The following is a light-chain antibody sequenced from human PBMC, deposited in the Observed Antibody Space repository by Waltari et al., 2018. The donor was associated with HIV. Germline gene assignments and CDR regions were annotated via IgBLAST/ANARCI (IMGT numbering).Light chain of an antibody. J-gene: IGLJ2*01. CDR1: SSDISTYNF. V-gene: IGLV2-14*03. CDR3: SSYTTTNTVV. CDR2: DVD. Sequence: QSALTQPASVSGSPGQSITISCSGTSSDISTYNFVPWYQKHPDKAPKLLIYDVDTRPSGVRRRCSGSKSGDTASLTISAIQADDEADYFCSSYTTTNTVVFGGGTKVSVL.